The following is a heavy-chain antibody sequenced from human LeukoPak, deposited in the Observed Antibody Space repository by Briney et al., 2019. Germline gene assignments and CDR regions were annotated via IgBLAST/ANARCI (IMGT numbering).Heavy chain of an antibody. Sequence: GASVKVSCKVSGYTRTELSMHWVRQAPGKGLEWMGGFDPEDGETIYAQKFQGRVTMTEDTSTDTAYMELSSLRSEDTAVYYCATPRLTGYPYYYYGMDVWGQGTTVTVSS. J-gene: IGHJ6*02. CDR2: FDPEDGET. CDR1: GYTRTELS. CDR3: ATPRLTGYPYYYYGMDV. V-gene: IGHV1-24*01. D-gene: IGHD3-9*01.